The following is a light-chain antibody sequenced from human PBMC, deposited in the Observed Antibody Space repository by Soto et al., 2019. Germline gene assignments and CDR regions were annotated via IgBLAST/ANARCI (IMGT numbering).Light chain of an antibody. Sequence: QPVLTQPPSASGTPGQRVTISCSGSSSNIGSNSVNWYQQLPGTAPKLLIHSNTQRPSGVPDRFSGSKSGTSASLAISGLQSEDEADYYCAAWDDSLSGLFGGGTKVTVL. CDR2: SNT. CDR3: AAWDDSLSGL. CDR1: SSNIGSNS. J-gene: IGLJ2*01. V-gene: IGLV1-44*01.